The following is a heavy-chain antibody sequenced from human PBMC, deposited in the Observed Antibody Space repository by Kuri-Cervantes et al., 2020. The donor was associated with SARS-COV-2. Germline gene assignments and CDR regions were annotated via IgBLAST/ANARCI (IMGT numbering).Heavy chain of an antibody. D-gene: IGHD1/OR15-1a*01. CDR2: IYYSGST. CDR1: GGSISSYY. V-gene: IGHV4-59*01. J-gene: IGHJ4*02. Sequence: ESLKISCTVSGGSISSYYWSWIRQPPGEGLEWIGYIYYSGSTNYNPSLKSRVTISVDTSKNQFSLKLSSVTAADTAVYYCARETQQFDYWGQGTLVTVSS. CDR3: ARETQQFDY.